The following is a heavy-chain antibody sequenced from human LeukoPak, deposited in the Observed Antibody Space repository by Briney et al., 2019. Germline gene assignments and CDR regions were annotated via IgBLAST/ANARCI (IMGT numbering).Heavy chain of an antibody. CDR1: GFTFSSYW. D-gene: IGHD3-16*01. V-gene: IGHV3-7*03. CDR3: AKDAQPRSRWFDP. Sequence: PGGSLRLSCAASGFTFSSYWMNWARQAPGKGLEWVANIKQDGSEKYYVDSVKGRFTISRDNAKSSLYLQMNTLRAEDTAMYYCAKDAQPRSRWFDPWGQGTLVTVSS. J-gene: IGHJ5*02. CDR2: IKQDGSEK.